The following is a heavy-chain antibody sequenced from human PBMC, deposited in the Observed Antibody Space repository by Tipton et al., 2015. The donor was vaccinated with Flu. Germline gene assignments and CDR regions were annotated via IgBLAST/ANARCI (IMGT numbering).Heavy chain of an antibody. CDR1: GFTFSSYW. D-gene: IGHD3-10*01. J-gene: IGHJ2*01. Sequence: SLRLSCAASGFTFSSYWMHWVRQAPGKGPVWVSRITSDESITTYADSVKGRFTISRDNAKNTLYLQMNSLRAEDTAVYYCVRDEGNRAWHDWYFDLWGRGTLVTVSS. CDR2: ITSDESIT. CDR3: VRDEGNRAWHDWYFDL. V-gene: IGHV3-74*03.